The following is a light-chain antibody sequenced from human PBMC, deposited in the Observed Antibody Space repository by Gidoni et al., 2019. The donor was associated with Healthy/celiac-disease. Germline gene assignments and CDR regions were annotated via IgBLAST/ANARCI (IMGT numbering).Light chain of an antibody. CDR2: WAS. J-gene: IGKJ2*01. CDR1: QSVLYSSNNKNY. CDR3: QQYYSTSYT. Sequence: DIVMTQSPDSLAVSLGERATINCKSSQSVLYSSNNKNYLAWYQQKPGQPPKLLIYWASTRESGVPVRFSGSGSGTDFTLTISSLQAEDVAVYYCQQYYSTSYTFGQXTKLEIK. V-gene: IGKV4-1*01.